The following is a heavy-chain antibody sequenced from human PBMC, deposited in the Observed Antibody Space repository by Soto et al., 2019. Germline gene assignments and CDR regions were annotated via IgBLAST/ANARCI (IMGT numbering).Heavy chain of an antibody. J-gene: IGHJ4*02. CDR1: GDTFTDYY. Sequence: QVQLVQSGAEVKKPGTSVKVSCKASGDTFTDYYINWVRQAPGQGLEWMGTVNPSGGHTTYAQHLLGRMTRTRDTSTSTLYTELTSLTSEDTAVYDCARGGHVVVVTAALDFWGQGTLVTVSS. CDR3: ARGGHVVVVTAALDF. D-gene: IGHD2-21*02. V-gene: IGHV1-46*01. CDR2: VNPSGGHT.